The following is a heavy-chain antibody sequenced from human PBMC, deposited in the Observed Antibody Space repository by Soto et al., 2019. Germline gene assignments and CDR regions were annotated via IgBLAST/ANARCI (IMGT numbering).Heavy chain of an antibody. CDR2: INHSGST. CDR1: GGSFSGYY. D-gene: IGHD3-22*01. V-gene: IGHV4-34*01. J-gene: IGHJ4*02. CDR3: ARGRHYYDSSGYSRFDY. Sequence: TSETLSLTCAVYGGSFSGYYWSWIRQPPGKGLEWIGEINHSGSTNYNPSLKSRVTISVDTSKNQFSLKLSSVTAADTAVYYCARGRHYYDSSGYSRFDYWGQGTLVTVSS.